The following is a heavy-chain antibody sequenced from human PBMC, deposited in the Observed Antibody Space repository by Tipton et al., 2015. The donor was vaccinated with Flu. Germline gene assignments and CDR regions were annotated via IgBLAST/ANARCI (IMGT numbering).Heavy chain of an antibody. J-gene: IGHJ4*02. CDR3: AREQQMAHDY. Sequence: SLRLSCAASGFTFSSYSMNWVRQAPGKGLEWVSFISSTSATIYYADSVKGRFTVSRDNAKNSLYLQMNSLRAEDTAVYYCAREQQMAHDYWGQGTLVTVSS. V-gene: IGHV3-48*01. CDR2: ISSTSATI. CDR1: GFTFSSYS. D-gene: IGHD6-13*01.